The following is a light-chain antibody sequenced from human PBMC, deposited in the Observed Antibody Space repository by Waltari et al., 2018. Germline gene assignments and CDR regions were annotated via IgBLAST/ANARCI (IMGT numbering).Light chain of an antibody. CDR1: QGISNY. CDR2: PAS. Sequence: DIQLTQSPSFLSASVRDRVTITCRASQGISNYLAWYEQKPGQAPKLLIYPASALQRGVPSRLSGSGSVTEFSLTISSLQPEDFATYYCQQLNSYPLTFGGGTKLEIK. V-gene: IGKV1-9*01. CDR3: QQLNSYPLT. J-gene: IGKJ4*01.